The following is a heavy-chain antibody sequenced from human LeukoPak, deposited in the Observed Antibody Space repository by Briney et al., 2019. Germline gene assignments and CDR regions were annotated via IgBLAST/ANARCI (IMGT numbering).Heavy chain of an antibody. D-gene: IGHD3-16*01. CDR1: GFTFSSYA. CDR2: ISYDGSNK. J-gene: IGHJ4*02. V-gene: IGHV3-30*14. Sequence: PGRSLRLSCAASGFTFSSYAMHWVRQAPGKGLEWVAVISYDGSNKYYADSVKGRFTISRDNSKNTLYLQMNSLRAEDTAVYYCAKAGGIRPVAYWGQGTLVSVSS. CDR3: AKAGGIRPVAY.